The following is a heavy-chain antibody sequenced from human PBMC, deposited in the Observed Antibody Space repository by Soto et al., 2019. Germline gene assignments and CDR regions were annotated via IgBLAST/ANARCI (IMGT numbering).Heavy chain of an antibody. Sequence: SVKVSCKASGGTFSSYAISWVRQAPGQGLEWMGGIIPIFGTANYAQKFQGRVTITADESTSTAYMELSSLRSEDTAVYYCARPVWRDGYNYNYWGQGTLVTVSS. CDR3: ARPVWRDGYNYNY. J-gene: IGHJ4*02. CDR2: IIPIFGTA. CDR1: GGTFSSYA. V-gene: IGHV1-69*13. D-gene: IGHD5-12*01.